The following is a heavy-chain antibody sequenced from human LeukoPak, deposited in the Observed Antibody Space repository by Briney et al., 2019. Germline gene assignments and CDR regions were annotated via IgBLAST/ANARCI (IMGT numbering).Heavy chain of an antibody. J-gene: IGHJ4*02. CDR1: GYTFTSYA. V-gene: IGHV1-3*01. CDR3: ARDRGGSHFDY. Sequence: ASVKVSCKASGYTFTSYAMHWVRQAPGQRLEWMGWINAGNGNTKYSQKFQGRVIITRDTSASTAYMELSSLRSEDTAVYYCARDRGGSHFDYWGQGTLVTVSS. D-gene: IGHD3-10*01. CDR2: INAGNGNT.